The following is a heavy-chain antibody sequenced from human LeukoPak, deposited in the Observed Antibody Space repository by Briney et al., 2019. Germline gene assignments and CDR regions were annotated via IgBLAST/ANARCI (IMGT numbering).Heavy chain of an antibody. Sequence: GGSMRLSCAAHGLTLSSYSMNWVRQAPGKGLEWVADISGGGEHTFYADSVKGRFTISRDNSKDTLHLQMSILRPEDTALYYCASGPYSSSYFASWGQGTMVTVSS. J-gene: IGHJ4*02. D-gene: IGHD6-13*01. V-gene: IGHV3-23*01. CDR1: GLTLSSYS. CDR2: ISGGGEHT. CDR3: ASGPYSSSYFAS.